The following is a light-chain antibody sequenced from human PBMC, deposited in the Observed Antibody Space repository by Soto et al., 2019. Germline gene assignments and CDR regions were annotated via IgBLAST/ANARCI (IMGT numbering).Light chain of an antibody. Sequence: DVVMTQSPLSLPVTLGQPASISCRSSQSLVYSDGYAYLNWFHQRPGQSPRRLIYKVSNRDSGVXDXXSGSGSGTDFTLKISRVEAEDVGVYYCMQGTHWPPTFGRGTKVEIK. CDR2: KVS. V-gene: IGKV2-30*01. CDR3: MQGTHWPPT. CDR1: QSLVYSDGYAY. J-gene: IGKJ1*01.